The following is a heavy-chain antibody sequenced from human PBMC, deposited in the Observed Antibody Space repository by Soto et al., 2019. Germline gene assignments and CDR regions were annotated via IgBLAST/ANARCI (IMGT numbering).Heavy chain of an antibody. D-gene: IGHD2-21*01. Sequence: GASVKVSCKASGYTFTSYYMHWVRQAPGQGLEWMGIINPSGGSASYAQKFQGRVTMTRDTSTSTVYMELSSLRSEDTAVYYCASSGDNPRDAFDIWGQGTMVTVSS. CDR3: ASSGDNPRDAFDI. J-gene: IGHJ3*02. CDR1: GYTFTSYY. V-gene: IGHV1-46*01. CDR2: INPSGGSA.